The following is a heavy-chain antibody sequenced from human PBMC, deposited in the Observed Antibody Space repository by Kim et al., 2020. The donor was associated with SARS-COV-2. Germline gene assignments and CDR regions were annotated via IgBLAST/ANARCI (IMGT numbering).Heavy chain of an antibody. CDR1: GYTFTSYG. D-gene: IGHD3-10*01. V-gene: IGHV1-18*01. CDR3: AREWFGEFSGKNWFDP. CDR2: ISAYNGNT. Sequence: ASVKVSCKASGYTFTSYGISWVRQAPGQGLEWMGWISAYNGNTNYAQKLQGRVTMTTDTSTSTAYMELRSLRSDDTAVYYCAREWFGEFSGKNWFDPWGQGTLVTVSS. J-gene: IGHJ5*02.